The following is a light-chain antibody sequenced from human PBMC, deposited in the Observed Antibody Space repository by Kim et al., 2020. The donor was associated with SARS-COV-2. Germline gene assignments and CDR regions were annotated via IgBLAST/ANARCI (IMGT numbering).Light chain of an antibody. CDR2: EVS. CDR1: RSDVGAYNY. CDR3: CSFTTRRIYV. J-gene: IGLJ1*01. Sequence: QSALTQPASVSGSPGQSITISCAGSRSDVGAYNYVSWYRQDPGKVPKVVISEVSKRSSGVSNRFSGSKSGNTASLTISGLQPEDEADYYCCSFTTRRIYVYGTGTKVTVL. V-gene: IGLV2-14*01.